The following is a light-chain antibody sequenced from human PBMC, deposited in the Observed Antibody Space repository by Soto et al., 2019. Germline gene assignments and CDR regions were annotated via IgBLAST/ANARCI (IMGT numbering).Light chain of an antibody. Sequence: ETVMTQSPATLSVSPGERATLSCRASQTISSNLAWYQQKPGQAPRLLMFRTSTRATGIPARFSGSGSGTEFNITISSLQSEDSAVYYCQQYNNWPRATFRGGTKVDIK. CDR3: QQYNNWPRAT. CDR1: QTISSN. V-gene: IGKV3-15*01. CDR2: RTS. J-gene: IGKJ4*01.